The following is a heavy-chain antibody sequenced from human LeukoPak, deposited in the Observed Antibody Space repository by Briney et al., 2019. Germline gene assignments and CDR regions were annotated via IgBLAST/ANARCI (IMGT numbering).Heavy chain of an antibody. CDR2: IYDAAST. Sequence: SETLSLTCTVSGGSISSDNYYWGWMRQTPGKGLDWIGSIYDAASTNYHPSLKSRVTIALDTSKNQVSLRPTSMTAADTAVYYCARCRDGGRGEAADYWGQGTLVAVSS. CDR1: GGSISSDNYY. CDR3: ARCRDGGRGEAADY. D-gene: IGHD4-23*01. V-gene: IGHV4-39*07. J-gene: IGHJ4*02.